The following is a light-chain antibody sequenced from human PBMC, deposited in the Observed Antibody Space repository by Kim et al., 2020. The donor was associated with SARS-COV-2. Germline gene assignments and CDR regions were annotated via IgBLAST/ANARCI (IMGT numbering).Light chain of an antibody. Sequence: PGERATLSCRASQSVSSFLVWYQQKPGQAPRLLIYDASNRATGIPARFSGSGSGTDFTLTISSLEPEDFAVYYCQQGSNWPRGTFRQETKLEIK. CDR1: QSVSSF. CDR2: DAS. J-gene: IGKJ2*01. CDR3: QQGSNWPRGT. V-gene: IGKV3-11*01.